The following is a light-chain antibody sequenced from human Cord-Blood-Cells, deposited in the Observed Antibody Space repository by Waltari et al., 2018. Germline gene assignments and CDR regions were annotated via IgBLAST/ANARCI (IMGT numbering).Light chain of an antibody. CDR3: QRWASSSDNVV. CDR2: YDS. V-gene: IGLV3-21*04. CDR1: NIGSKS. Sequence: SYVLTQPPSVSVAPGKTARITCGGNNIGSKSVHWYQQKPGQSPVLVIYYDSNRPSGNPKRFPGSNSGTTATLTISRVDAGDEADYYCQRWASSSDNVVFGGGTKLTVL. J-gene: IGLJ2*01.